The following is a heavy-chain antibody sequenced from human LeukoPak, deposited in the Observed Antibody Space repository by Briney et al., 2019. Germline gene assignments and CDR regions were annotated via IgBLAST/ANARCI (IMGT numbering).Heavy chain of an antibody. CDR2: ISYDGSDK. CDR3: ARARPSMWIDY. J-gene: IGHJ4*02. Sequence: PGGTLRLSCAASGFTFSRYGMSWVRQAPGKGLEWVAVISYDGSDKFYADSVKGRFTISRDSSKNTLYLQMNSLRPEDTAVYYCARARPSMWIDYWGQGTLVTVSS. CDR1: GFTFSRYG. V-gene: IGHV3-30*03. D-gene: IGHD5-12*01.